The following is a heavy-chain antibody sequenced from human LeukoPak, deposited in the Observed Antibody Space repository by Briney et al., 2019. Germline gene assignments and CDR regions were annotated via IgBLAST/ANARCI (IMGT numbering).Heavy chain of an antibody. D-gene: IGHD3-22*01. CDR2: IYYSGTT. CDR3: ARGEYDSSGYYFNY. Sequence: PSETLSLTCSVSGGSISSSSYYWGWIRQPPGKGLEWIGSIYYSGTTYFNPSLKSRVTISVDTSKNQFSLKLRSVTAADTAVYYCARGEYDSSGYYFNYWGQGTLVTVSS. J-gene: IGHJ4*02. V-gene: IGHV4-39*07. CDR1: GGSISSSSYY.